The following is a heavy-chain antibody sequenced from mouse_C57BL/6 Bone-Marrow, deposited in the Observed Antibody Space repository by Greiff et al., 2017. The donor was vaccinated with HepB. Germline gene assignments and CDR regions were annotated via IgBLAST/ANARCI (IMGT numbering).Heavy chain of an antibody. CDR2: IYPGDGDT. Sequence: QVQLQQSGAELVKPGASVKISCKASGYAFSSYWMNWVKQRPGKGLEWIGQIYPGDGDTNYNGKFKGKATLTADKSSSTAYMQLSSLTSEDSAVYFCARPDYGNYYFDDWGQGTTLTVSS. V-gene: IGHV1-80*01. CDR1: GYAFSSYW. CDR3: ARPDYGNYYFDD. D-gene: IGHD2-1*01. J-gene: IGHJ2*01.